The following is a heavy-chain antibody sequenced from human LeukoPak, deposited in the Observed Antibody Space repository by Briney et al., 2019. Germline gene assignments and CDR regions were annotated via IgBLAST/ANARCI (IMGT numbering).Heavy chain of an antibody. Sequence: SGTLSLTCTVSGGSINTYYWSWIRQPPGKGLEWIGYIYYSGSTNYNPSLKSRVTISVDTSKNQFSLNLSSVTAADTAVYYCARYRYGSPYYFDYWGQGTLVTVSS. D-gene: IGHD5-18*01. CDR3: ARYRYGSPYYFDY. V-gene: IGHV4-59*01. CDR1: GGSINTYY. CDR2: IYYSGST. J-gene: IGHJ4*02.